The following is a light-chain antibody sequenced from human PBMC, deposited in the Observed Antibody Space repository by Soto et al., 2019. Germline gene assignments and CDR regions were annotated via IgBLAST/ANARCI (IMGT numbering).Light chain of an antibody. Sequence: ERGTLHPRASQSLSSNLTWDQQKPGQAPKLLIYAASSWASGIPARFSGSGSGTDFTLTIIFLQPEDVIRDCSPHSAFPLIT. V-gene: IGKV3D-15*03. CDR1: QSLSSN. J-gene: IGKJ5*01. CDR2: AAS. CDR3: PHSAFPLIT.